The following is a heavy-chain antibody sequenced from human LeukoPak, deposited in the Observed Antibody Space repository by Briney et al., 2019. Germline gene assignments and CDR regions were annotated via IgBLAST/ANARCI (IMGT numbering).Heavy chain of an antibody. Sequence: SETLSLTCAVYGGSFSGYYWSWIRQPPGKGLEWIGEINHSGSTNYNPSLKSRVTISVDTSKNQFSLKLSSVTAADTAVYYCARHEAAMVYFDYWGQGTLVTVSS. J-gene: IGHJ4*02. D-gene: IGHD5-18*01. CDR1: GGSFSGYY. CDR3: ARHEAAMVYFDY. CDR2: INHSGST. V-gene: IGHV4-34*01.